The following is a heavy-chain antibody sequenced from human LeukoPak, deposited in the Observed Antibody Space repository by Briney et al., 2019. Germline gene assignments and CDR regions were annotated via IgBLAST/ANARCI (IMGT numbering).Heavy chain of an antibody. CDR2: ISAGNGNT. Sequence: ASVTVSCKASGYTFTSYAIHWVRQAPGQRLEWMGWISAGNGNTKYSQNFQGRVTFISNTSATTAFMELSSLRSEDAAVYYCARVVGSSGLIDYWGQGTLVTVSS. CDR1: GYTFTSYA. J-gene: IGHJ4*02. CDR3: ARVVGSSGLIDY. D-gene: IGHD3-22*01. V-gene: IGHV1-3*01.